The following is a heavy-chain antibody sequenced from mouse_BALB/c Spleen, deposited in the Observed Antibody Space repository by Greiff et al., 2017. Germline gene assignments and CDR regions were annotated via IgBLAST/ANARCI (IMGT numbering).Heavy chain of an antibody. CDR1: GYTFTSYW. CDR3: ARSSTMITTGAY. V-gene: IGHV1-69*02. Sequence: VQLQQPGAELVKPGAPVKLSCKASGYTFTSYWMNWVKQRPGRGLEWIGRIDPSDSETHYNQKFKDKATLTVDKSSSTAYIQLSSLTSEDSAVYYCARSSTMITTGAYWGQGTLVTVSA. CDR2: IDPSDSET. D-gene: IGHD2-4*01. J-gene: IGHJ3*01.